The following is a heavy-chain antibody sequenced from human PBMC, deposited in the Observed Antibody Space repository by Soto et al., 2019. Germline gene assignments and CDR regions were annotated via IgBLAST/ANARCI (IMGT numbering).Heavy chain of an antibody. J-gene: IGHJ5*02. CDR2: ISGYNGNT. CDR3: ARKFSSSSWSDP. CDR1: GYTFSNYG. D-gene: IGHD6-6*01. Sequence: QVQLVQSGAEVKKPGASVKVSCKASGYTFSNYGISWVRQAPGHGLEWMGWISGYNGNTNYAQNLQGRVTMTTDPSMRTAYMDLRSLRSDDTAVYYCARKFSSSSWSDPWCQGTLLTVSS. V-gene: IGHV1-18*01.